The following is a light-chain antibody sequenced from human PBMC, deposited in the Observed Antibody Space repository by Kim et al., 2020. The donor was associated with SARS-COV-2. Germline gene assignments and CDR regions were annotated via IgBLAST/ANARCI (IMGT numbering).Light chain of an antibody. V-gene: IGLV3-1*01. CDR1: KLGDKY. CDR3: QTWDSHTFV. Sequence: VSPGQTVSITCSGDKLGDKYAYWYKQKPGQSPVLVIYQHDKRPSAIPERFSGSNSGDTATLTNSGTQPMDEGDYYCQTWDSHTFVFGGGTKVTVL. CDR2: QHD. J-gene: IGLJ1*01.